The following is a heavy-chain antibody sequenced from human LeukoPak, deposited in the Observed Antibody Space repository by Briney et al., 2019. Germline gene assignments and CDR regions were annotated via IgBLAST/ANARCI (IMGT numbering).Heavy chain of an antibody. J-gene: IGHJ5*02. V-gene: IGHV1-69*05. CDR1: GGTFSSYA. D-gene: IGHD1-26*01. CDR2: IIPIFGTA. Sequence: ASVKVSCKASGGTFSSYAISWVRQAPGQGLEWMGGIIPIFGTANYAQKFQGRVTITTDESTSTAYMELSSLRSEDTAVYYCARGVIGGSYFNWFDPWGQGTLVTVSS. CDR3: ARGVIGGSYFNWFDP.